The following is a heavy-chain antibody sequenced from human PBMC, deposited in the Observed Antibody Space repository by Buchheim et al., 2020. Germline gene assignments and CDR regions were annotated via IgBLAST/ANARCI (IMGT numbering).Heavy chain of an antibody. CDR3: AMYLAAPSGYYRITGNYYYYYGMDV. CDR2: ISYDGSNK. Sequence: QVQLVESGGGVVQPGRSLRLSCAASGFTFSSYAMHWVRQAPGKGLEWVAVISYDGSNKYYADSVKGRFTISRDNSKNTLYLQMNSLRADDMAVYYCAMYLAAPSGYYRITGNYYYYYGMDVWGQGTT. D-gene: IGHD3-3*01. J-gene: IGHJ6*02. V-gene: IGHV3-30-3*01. CDR1: GFTFSSYA.